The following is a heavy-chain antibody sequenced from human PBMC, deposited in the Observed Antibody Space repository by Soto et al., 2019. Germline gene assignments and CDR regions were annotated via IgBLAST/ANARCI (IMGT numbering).Heavy chain of an antibody. D-gene: IGHD1-26*01. V-gene: IGHV5-51*01. J-gene: IGHJ6*02. CDR2: IFPRDSDT. CDR3: AKSIEGGPMDV. CDR1: GYTFSNHW. Sequence: LKISCQGSGYTFSNHWINWVRLVPGKGLEWMGIIFPRDSDTRYSPPLQGQVIISVDKSTNTAYLQWTRLTASDTAIYYCAKSIEGGPMDVWGQGTTVTVSS.